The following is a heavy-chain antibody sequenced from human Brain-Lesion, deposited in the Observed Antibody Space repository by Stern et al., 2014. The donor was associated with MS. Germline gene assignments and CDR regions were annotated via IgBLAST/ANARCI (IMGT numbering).Heavy chain of an antibody. CDR2: INPNTGGT. CDR3: ARDQRGITIFGVVTDYYYLGMDV. CDR1: GYIFTGYY. J-gene: IGHJ6*02. V-gene: IGHV1-2*02. D-gene: IGHD3-3*01. Sequence: MQLGESGAEVEKPGASVKVSCKTSGYIFTGYYIHWVRQAPGQGLEWMAWINPNTGGTKYAQKFQGRVTMSRDTSISTAYVELSSLTSDDTAVYYCARDQRGITIFGVVTDYYYLGMDVWGQGTTVTVSS.